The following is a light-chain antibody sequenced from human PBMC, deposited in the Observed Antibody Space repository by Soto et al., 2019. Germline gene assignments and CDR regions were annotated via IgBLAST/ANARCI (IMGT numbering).Light chain of an antibody. CDR3: QSYDSSLSGYV. J-gene: IGLJ1*01. V-gene: IGLV1-40*01. CDR2: GNS. Sequence: QSVLTQPPSVSGAPGQRVTSSCTGSSSNIGAGYDVHWYQQLPGTAPKLLIYGNSNRPSGVPDRFSGSKSGTSASLAITGLQAEDEADYYCQSYDSSLSGYVFGTVTKLTVL. CDR1: SSNIGAGYD.